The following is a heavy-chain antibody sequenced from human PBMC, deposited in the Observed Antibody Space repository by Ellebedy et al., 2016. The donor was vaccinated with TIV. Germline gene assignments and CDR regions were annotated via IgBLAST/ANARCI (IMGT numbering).Heavy chain of an antibody. CDR3: ARGTPTGRQTSGFDY. D-gene: IGHD3-10*01. CDR1: GFTFSSYA. J-gene: IGHJ4*02. CDR2: ISYDGSNK. Sequence: GESLKISXAASGFTFSSYAMHWVRQAPGKGLEWVAVISYDGSNKYYADSVKGRFTISRENGKSSLYLQMNSLRAGDTAIYFCARGTPTGRQTSGFDYWGQGTLVTLSS. V-gene: IGHV3-30*14.